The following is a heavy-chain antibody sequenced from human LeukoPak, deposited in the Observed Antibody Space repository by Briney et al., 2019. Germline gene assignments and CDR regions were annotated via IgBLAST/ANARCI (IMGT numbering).Heavy chain of an antibody. Sequence: SETLSLTCTVSGGSISSYYWSWIRQPPGKGLEWIGYIYTSGSTNYNPSLKSRVTISVDTSKNQFSLKLSSVTAADTAVYYCARHTQLSDACDIWGQGTMVTVSS. V-gene: IGHV4-4*09. CDR1: GGSISSYY. CDR3: ARHTQLSDACDI. J-gene: IGHJ3*02. D-gene: IGHD2-2*01. CDR2: IYTSGST.